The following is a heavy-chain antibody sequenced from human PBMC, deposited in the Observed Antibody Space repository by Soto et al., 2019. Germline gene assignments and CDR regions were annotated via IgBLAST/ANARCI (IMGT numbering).Heavy chain of an antibody. V-gene: IGHV1-46*03. CDR2: INPSGGST. CDR3: ARARQWLVAFDI. Sequence: GASVNVSCKASGYTFASYYMHWVRQAPGQGLEWMGIINPSGGSTSYAQKFQGRVTMTRDTSTSTVYMELSSLRSEDTAVYYCARARQWLVAFDIWGQGTMVTVSS. J-gene: IGHJ3*02. D-gene: IGHD6-19*01. CDR1: GYTFASYY.